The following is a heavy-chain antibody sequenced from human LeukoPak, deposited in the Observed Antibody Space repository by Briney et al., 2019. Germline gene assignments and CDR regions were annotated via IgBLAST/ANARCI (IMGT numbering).Heavy chain of an antibody. CDR3: ARVDIVVVVAGTFDY. CDR1: GYSFASYW. D-gene: IGHD2-15*01. V-gene: IGHV1-18*04. J-gene: IGHJ4*02. CDR2: ISAYNGNT. Sequence: GESLKISCKGSGYSFASYWIGWVREMSGKGLEWMGWISAYNGNTNYAQKLQGRVTMTTDTSTSTAYMELRSLRSDDTAVYYCARVDIVVVVAGTFDYWGQGTLVTVSS.